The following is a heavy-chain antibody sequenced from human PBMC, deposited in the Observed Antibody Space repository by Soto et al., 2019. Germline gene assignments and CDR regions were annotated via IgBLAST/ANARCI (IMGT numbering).Heavy chain of an antibody. V-gene: IGHV3-21*01. CDR3: ARTLYYYDTSGYR. D-gene: IGHD3-22*01. J-gene: IGHJ4*02. Sequence: EVQLVESGGGLVKPGGSLRLSCAASGFTFSSYSMNWVRQAPGKGLEWVSSISSSSSYIYYSDSVKGRFTISRDNAKNSLYLQMNSLRAEDTAVYYCARTLYYYDTSGYRWGQGTLVTVSS. CDR1: GFTFSSYS. CDR2: ISSSSSYI.